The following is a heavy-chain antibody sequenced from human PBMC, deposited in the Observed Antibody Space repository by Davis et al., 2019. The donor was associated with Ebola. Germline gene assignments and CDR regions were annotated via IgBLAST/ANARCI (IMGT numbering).Heavy chain of an antibody. CDR3: ARTSIVGTTTTASDI. D-gene: IGHD1-26*01. CDR2: ISVYNGNT. Sequence: ASVKVSCKASGYTFTSYGISWVRQAPGQGLEWMGWISVYNGNTNYAQILQGRVTMTTDTSTGTAYMELRSLRSDDTAVYFCARTSIVGTTTTASDIWGQGTKVTVSS. V-gene: IGHV1-18*01. J-gene: IGHJ3*02. CDR1: GYTFTSYG.